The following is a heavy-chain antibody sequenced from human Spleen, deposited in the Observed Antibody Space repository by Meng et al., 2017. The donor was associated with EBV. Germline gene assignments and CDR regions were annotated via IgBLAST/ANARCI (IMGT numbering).Heavy chain of an antibody. Sequence: QVQLGQSEAEVKKRGASVKVSCNSSGYTFTSYGIIWVRQAPGQGLEWMGWISAYTYDTKYAQNFQGRVTMTTDTSTDTAYMELRSLRSDDTAMYFCARDDDYGDYFPVWYWGQGTLVTVSS. J-gene: IGHJ4*02. CDR1: GYTFTSYG. CDR3: ARDDDYGDYFPVWY. V-gene: IGHV1-18*01. CDR2: ISAYTYDT. D-gene: IGHD4-17*01.